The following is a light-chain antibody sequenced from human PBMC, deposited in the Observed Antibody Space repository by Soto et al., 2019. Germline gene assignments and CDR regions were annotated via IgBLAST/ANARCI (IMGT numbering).Light chain of an antibody. CDR3: QSYDSSLSRV. Sequence: QSVLTQPPSVSGAPGQRVTISCTGSSSNIGAGYDVPWYQQLPGTAPKLLIYGNSNRPSGVPDRFSGSKSGTSASLAITGPQAEDEADYYGQSYDSSLSRVFGGGTQLTVL. V-gene: IGLV1-40*01. CDR2: GNS. CDR1: SSNIGAGYD. J-gene: IGLJ2*01.